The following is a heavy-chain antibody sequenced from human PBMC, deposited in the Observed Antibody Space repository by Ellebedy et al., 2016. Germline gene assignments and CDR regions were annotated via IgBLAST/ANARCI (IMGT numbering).Heavy chain of an antibody. D-gene: IGHD3-16*02. CDR1: GFTFNRYA. Sequence: GESLKISXSASGFTFNRYAMHWVRQAPGKGLEYVSGISNNGGTTHYAGSVKGRFTISRDDSKNTLYLQMSSLRVDDTAVYYCVKDPAEDYVWGRYRSDPYFDHWGQGTLVTVSS. J-gene: IGHJ4*02. V-gene: IGHV3-64D*06. CDR2: ISNNGGTT. CDR3: VKDPAEDYVWGRYRSDPYFDH.